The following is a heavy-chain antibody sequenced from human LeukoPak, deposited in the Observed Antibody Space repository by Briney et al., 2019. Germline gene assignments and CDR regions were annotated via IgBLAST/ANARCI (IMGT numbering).Heavy chain of an antibody. V-gene: IGHV4-34*01. CDR1: GGSFRGYY. CDR2: IHHSGCT. Sequence: SETLSLTCAVYGGSFRGYYWSWIRPPPGRGMEWIGEIHHSGCTNYNPPLKSRVTISVNTSKNQFSLKLSSVTAADTAVYYCARAPHYDILTCYAFDIWGQGTMVTVSS. D-gene: IGHD3-9*01. CDR3: ARAPHYDILTCYAFDI. J-gene: IGHJ3*02.